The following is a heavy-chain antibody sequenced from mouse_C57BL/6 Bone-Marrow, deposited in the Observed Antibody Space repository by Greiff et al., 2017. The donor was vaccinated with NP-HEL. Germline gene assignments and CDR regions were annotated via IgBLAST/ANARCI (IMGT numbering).Heavy chain of an antibody. CDR1: GFTFSSYG. Sequence: EVKLVESGGDLVKPGGSLKLSCAASGFTFSSYGMSWVRQTPDKRLEWVATISSGGSYTYYPDNVKGRFTISRDNAKNTLYLQMSSLKSEDTAMYYCARDPVYPYFDVWGTGTTVTVSS. D-gene: IGHD2-1*01. CDR3: ARDPVYPYFDV. V-gene: IGHV5-6*01. CDR2: ISSGGSYT. J-gene: IGHJ1*03.